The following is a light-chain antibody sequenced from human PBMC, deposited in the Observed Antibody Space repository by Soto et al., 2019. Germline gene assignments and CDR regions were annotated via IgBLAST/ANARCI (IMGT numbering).Light chain of an antibody. Sequence: DIQMTQSPSTLSGSVGDRVTITCRASQTISSWLSWYQQKPGKAPKLLIYKASTLKSGVPSRFSGSGSGTEFALTTSSLQPDDLATYYSQQYNSYSEAFGQGTKVKLK. V-gene: IGKV1-5*03. CDR2: KAS. J-gene: IGKJ1*01. CDR3: QQYNSYSEA. CDR1: QTISSW.